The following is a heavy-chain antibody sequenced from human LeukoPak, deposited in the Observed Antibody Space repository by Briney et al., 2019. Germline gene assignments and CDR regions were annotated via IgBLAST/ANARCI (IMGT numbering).Heavy chain of an antibody. CDR3: ARVSTYCSGGSCPRYYFDY. D-gene: IGHD2-15*01. CDR1: GGSISSYY. J-gene: IGHJ4*02. Sequence: PSETLSLTCTVSGGSISSYYWSWIRQPPGKGLEWIGYIYYSGSTNYNPSLKSRVTISVVTSKNQFSLKLSSVTAADTAVYYCARVSTYCSGGSCPRYYFDYWGQGTLVTVSS. CDR2: IYYSGST. V-gene: IGHV4-59*12.